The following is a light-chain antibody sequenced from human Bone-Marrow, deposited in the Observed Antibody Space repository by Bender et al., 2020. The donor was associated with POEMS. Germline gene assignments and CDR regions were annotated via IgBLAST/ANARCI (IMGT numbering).Light chain of an antibody. V-gene: IGLV2-23*01. CDR3: CSYAGSNIWV. Sequence: QSALTQPASVSGSPGQSITISCTGTSSDVGGYYYVSWYQHHPGKAPKLLIYDGRNRHSGVSNRFSGSKSVNTASLTISGLQAEDEADYYCCSYAGSNIWVFGGGTKLTVL. CDR1: SSDVGGYYY. CDR2: DGR. J-gene: IGLJ3*02.